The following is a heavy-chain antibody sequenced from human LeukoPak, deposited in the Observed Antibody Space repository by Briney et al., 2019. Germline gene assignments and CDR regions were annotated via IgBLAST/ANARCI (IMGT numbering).Heavy chain of an antibody. CDR2: FNSDGRSA. V-gene: IGHV3-74*01. CDR3: ARSRSSGYLPNWFDP. J-gene: IGHJ5*02. Sequence: GGSLRLSCAASGFTFSTYWMHWVRQAPGKGLEWVSRFNSDGRSAYYADSVKGRFTISRDNAKNSLYLQMNSLRAEDTAVYYCARSRSSGYLPNWFDPWGQGTLVTVSS. D-gene: IGHD6-13*01. CDR1: GFTFSTYW.